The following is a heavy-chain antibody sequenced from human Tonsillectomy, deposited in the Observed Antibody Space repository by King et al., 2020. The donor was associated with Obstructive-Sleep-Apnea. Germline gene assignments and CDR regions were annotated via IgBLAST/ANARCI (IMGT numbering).Heavy chain of an antibody. CDR3: ARQYSSSLYYFDY. D-gene: IGHD6-6*01. CDR2: ISSSSSTI. CDR1: GFTFSSYS. V-gene: IGHV3-48*04. J-gene: IGHJ4*02. Sequence: VQLVESGGGLVQPGGSLRLSCAASGFTFSSYSMNWVRQAPGKGLEWVSDISSSSSTIYSADSVKGRFTISRDNAKNSLYLQMNSLRAEDTAVYYCARQYSSSLYYFDYWGQGTLVTVSS.